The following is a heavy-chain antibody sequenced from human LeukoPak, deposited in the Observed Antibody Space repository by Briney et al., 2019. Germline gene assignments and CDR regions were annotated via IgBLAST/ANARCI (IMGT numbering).Heavy chain of an antibody. D-gene: IGHD3-10*01. CDR2: IGSSSSFM. V-gene: IGHV3-21*01. J-gene: IGHJ3*01. Sequence: PGGSLRLSCAASGFTFSSYTMNWVRQAPGKGLEWVSSIGSSSSFMYSADSVKGRFTISRENAKNSLYLQMNSLRVEDTAVYYCAKLDQYGSGSQYPNGVFDVWGQGTMVTVSS. CDR3: AKLDQYGSGSQYPNGVFDV. CDR1: GFTFSSYT.